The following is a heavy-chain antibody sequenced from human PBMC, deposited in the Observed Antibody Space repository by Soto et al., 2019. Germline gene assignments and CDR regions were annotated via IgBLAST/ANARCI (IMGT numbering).Heavy chain of an antibody. CDR1: GGCISSYY. V-gene: IGHV4-59*01. CDR2: IYYSGST. D-gene: IGHD3-16*02. CDR3: ARAPLGKVGYTSSFDY. J-gene: IGHJ4*02. Sequence: PSETLSLTCTVSGGCISSYYWSWIRQPPGKGLEWIGYIYYSGSTNYNPSLKSRVTISVDTSKNQFSLKLSSVTAADTAVYYCARAPLGKVGYTSSFDYWGGGTVVTVSS.